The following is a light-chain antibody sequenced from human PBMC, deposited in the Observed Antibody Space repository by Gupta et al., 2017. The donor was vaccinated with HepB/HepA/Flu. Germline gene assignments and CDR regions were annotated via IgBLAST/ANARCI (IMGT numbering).Light chain of an antibody. V-gene: IGKV1-5*03. J-gene: IGKJ1*01. CDR3: QQYNSYWT. Sequence: IHMTPSPSTLSACVGDRVTITCRASESSSSWLGWYQQKPGKAPKLLIDKASRLESGVPSRFSGSGSGTEFTLTISSLQPDDFETYYCQQYNSYWTFGQGTKVEIK. CDR2: KAS. CDR1: ESSSSW.